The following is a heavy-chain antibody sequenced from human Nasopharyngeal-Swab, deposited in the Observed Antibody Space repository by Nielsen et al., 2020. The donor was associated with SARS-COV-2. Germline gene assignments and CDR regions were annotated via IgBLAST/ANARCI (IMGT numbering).Heavy chain of an antibody. CDR2: VYYTGST. Sequence: WIRQPPGKGLQWIGSVYYTGSTYYNPSLKSRVTISVDTSQNQFSLKLRSATAADTAVYYRARSPHYYYYMDVWGTGTTVTVSS. J-gene: IGHJ6*03. V-gene: IGHV4-39*01. CDR3: ARSPHYYYYMDV.